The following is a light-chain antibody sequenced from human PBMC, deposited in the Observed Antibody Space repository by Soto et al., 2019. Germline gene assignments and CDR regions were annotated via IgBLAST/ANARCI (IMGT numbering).Light chain of an antibody. V-gene: IGKV3-20*01. CDR2: GAS. CDR1: QSVSSSY. CDR3: KQFGSSSWT. Sequence: ESVLTQSPGTLSLSPGEKATLSCRASQSVSSSYLAWYQQKPGQAPRLLIYGASSRATGIPDRFSGSGSGKDFTLNVSRLEPEDFAVYYCKQFGSSSWTFGHGTKLEIK. J-gene: IGKJ1*01.